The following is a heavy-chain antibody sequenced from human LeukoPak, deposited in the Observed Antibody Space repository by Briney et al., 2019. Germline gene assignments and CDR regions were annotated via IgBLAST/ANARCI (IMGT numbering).Heavy chain of an antibody. Sequence: PGGSLRLSCAASGFTFSSNGIHWVRQAPGKGLEWVAVIWYDGSSKYYADSVRGRFTISRDNSKNTLYLQMDSLRAEDTALYYCVRDYGDYFDYWGQGTLVTVSS. CDR1: GFTFSSNG. CDR3: VRDYGDYFDY. V-gene: IGHV3-33*01. CDR2: IWYDGSSK. J-gene: IGHJ4*02. D-gene: IGHD4-17*01.